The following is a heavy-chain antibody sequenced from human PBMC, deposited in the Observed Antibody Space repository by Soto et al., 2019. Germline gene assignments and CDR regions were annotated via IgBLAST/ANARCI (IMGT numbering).Heavy chain of an antibody. CDR2: IYYSGST. Sequence: QLQLQESGPGLVKPSETLSLTCTVSGGSISSSSYYWGWIRQPPGKGLEWIGIIYYSGSTYYNPSLKSRVTISVDTSKNQCSLKLSSVTAEDTAVYYCSGYYWGGFDYRGQGTLVTVSS. CDR3: SGYYWGGFDY. V-gene: IGHV4-39*01. CDR1: GGSISSSSYY. J-gene: IGHJ4*02. D-gene: IGHD3-3*01.